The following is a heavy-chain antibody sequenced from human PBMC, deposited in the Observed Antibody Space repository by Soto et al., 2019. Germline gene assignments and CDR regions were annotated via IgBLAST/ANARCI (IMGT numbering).Heavy chain of an antibody. CDR3: TRFGHYDILTGYYAYYYYRMDV. CDR1: GFTFGDYA. Sequence: GGSLRLSCTASGFTFGDYAMSWVRQAPGKGLEWVGFIRSKAYGGTTEYAASVKGRFTISRDDSKSIAYLQMNSLKTEDTAVYYCTRFGHYDILTGYYAYYYYRMDVWGQGTTVTVSS. CDR2: IRSKAYGGTT. J-gene: IGHJ6*02. V-gene: IGHV3-49*04. D-gene: IGHD3-9*01.